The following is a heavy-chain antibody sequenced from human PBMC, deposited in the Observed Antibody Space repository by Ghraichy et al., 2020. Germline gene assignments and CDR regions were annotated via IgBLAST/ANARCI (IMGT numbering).Heavy chain of an antibody. D-gene: IGHD3-9*01. CDR2: ISGTSSHT. CDR1: GFIFSNFD. V-gene: IGHV3-21*01. J-gene: IGHJ6*02. CDR3: ARSPPPLRYYGFDV. Sequence: GGSLRLSCAASGFIFSNFDMTWFRQPPGKGLEWVSSISGTSSHTYYAVSLRGRFAVSRDNAQNSLHLQINRLEIEDTALYFCARSPPPLRYYGFDVWGQGTTVTVSS.